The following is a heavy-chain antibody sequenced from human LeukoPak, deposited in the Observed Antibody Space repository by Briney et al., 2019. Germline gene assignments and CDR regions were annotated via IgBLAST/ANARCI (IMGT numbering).Heavy chain of an antibody. D-gene: IGHD3-3*01. CDR1: GFTFSSYS. J-gene: IGHJ4*02. CDR3: AKTAYYDFWSGYSYFDY. V-gene: IGHV3-21*04. Sequence: GGSLRLSCAASGFTFSSYSMNWVRQAPGKGLEWVSSISSSSSYIYYADSVKGRFTISRDNAKNSLYLQMNSLRAEDMALYYCAKTAYYDFWSGYSYFDYWGQGTLVTVSS. CDR2: ISSSSSYI.